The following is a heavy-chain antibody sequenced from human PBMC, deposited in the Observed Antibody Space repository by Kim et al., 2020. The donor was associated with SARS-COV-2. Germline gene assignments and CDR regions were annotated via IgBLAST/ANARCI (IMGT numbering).Heavy chain of an antibody. CDR3: ARDGTYYYDRSGSD. Sequence: GGSLRLSCAASGFTFSSYWMSWVRQAPGKGLEWVANIKQDGSEKYYVDSVKGRFTISRDNAKNSLYLQMNSLRAEDTAVYYCARDGTYYYDRSGSDWGQGTLVTVSS. CDR1: GFTFSSYW. J-gene: IGHJ4*02. D-gene: IGHD3-22*01. V-gene: IGHV3-7*01. CDR2: IKQDGSEK.